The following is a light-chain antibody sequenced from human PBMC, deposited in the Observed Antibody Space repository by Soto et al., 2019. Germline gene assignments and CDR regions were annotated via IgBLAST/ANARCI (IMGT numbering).Light chain of an antibody. Sequence: EIVMTQSPATLSVSPGERATLSCRASQSVSSNLAWYQQKPGQAPRLLIYGASTRATGIPARFSGSGSGMEFTLAISRLQSEDFAVYYLQQYNNWGSFCQWTQVESK. J-gene: IGKJ1*01. V-gene: IGKV3-15*01. CDR3: QQYNNWGS. CDR1: QSVSSN. CDR2: GAS.